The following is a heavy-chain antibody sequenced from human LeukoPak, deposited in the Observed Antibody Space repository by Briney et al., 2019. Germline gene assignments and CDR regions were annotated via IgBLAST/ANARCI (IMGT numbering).Heavy chain of an antibody. V-gene: IGHV3-30*18. J-gene: IGHJ5*02. CDR2: ISYDGSNK. D-gene: IGHD6-13*01. CDR1: GFTFSSYG. Sequence: GGSLRLSCAASGFTFSSYGMHWVRQAPGKGLKWVAVISYDGSNKYYADSVKGRFTISRDNSKNTLYLQMNSLRAEDTAVYYCAKGGSSWYTENWFDPWGQGTLVTVSS. CDR3: AKGGSSWYTENWFDP.